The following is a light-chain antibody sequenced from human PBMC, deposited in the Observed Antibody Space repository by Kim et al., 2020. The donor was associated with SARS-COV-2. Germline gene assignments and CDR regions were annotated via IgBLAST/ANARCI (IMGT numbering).Light chain of an antibody. CDR1: ALPKQY. CDR2: KDS. Sequence: PGQTARIACSGEALPKQYAYWYQQKPGQAPVLVIYKDSERPLGIPERFSGSSSGTTVTLTIGGDQAEDEAEYYCQSVDSTGTYWVFGGGTQLTVL. J-gene: IGLJ3*02. CDR3: QSVDSTGTYWV. V-gene: IGLV3-25*03.